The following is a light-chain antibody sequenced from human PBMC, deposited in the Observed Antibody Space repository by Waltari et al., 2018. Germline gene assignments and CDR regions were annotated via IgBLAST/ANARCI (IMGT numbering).Light chain of an antibody. Sequence: SYVLTQPPSVSVAPGQTARITCGGNEIASKSVHWNQQKPGQAPVVVVYDDTDRPSGIPGRFSGSNSGNTATLIISRVEPGDEADYYCQVWDSGSHHVLFGGGTKLTVL. CDR1: EIASKS. CDR2: DDT. V-gene: IGLV3-21*02. J-gene: IGLJ2*01. CDR3: QVWDSGSHHVL.